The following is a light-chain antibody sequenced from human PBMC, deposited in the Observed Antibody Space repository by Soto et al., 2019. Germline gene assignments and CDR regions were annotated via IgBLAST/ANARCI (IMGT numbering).Light chain of an antibody. CDR2: LGS. CDR3: MQTLQTTWT. Sequence: DIVMTQSPLSLPVTPGEPASISCRSSQSLLHSNGYNYLDWYLQKPGQSSQLLIYLGSNRASGVSDRFSGSGSGSEFTLKISRVEAEDVGVYYCMQTLQTTWTFGQGTKGEIK. J-gene: IGKJ1*01. CDR1: QSLLHSNGYNY. V-gene: IGKV2-28*01.